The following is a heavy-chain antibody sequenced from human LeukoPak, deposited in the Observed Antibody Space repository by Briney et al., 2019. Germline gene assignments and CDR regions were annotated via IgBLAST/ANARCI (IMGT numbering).Heavy chain of an antibody. Sequence: GGSLRLSCAASGFTFSGYAMSWVRQAPGKGLEWVSAISGSGGSTYYADSVKGRFTISRDNSKNTLYLQMNSLRAEDTAVYYCAKDAHITMVRGVIRKGFDYWGQGTLVTVSS. CDR3: AKDAHITMVRGVIRKGFDY. J-gene: IGHJ4*02. V-gene: IGHV3-23*01. CDR1: GFTFSGYA. CDR2: ISGSGGST. D-gene: IGHD3-10*01.